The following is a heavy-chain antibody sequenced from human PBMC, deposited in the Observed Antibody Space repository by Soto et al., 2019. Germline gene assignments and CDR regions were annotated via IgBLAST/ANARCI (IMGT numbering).Heavy chain of an antibody. CDR3: ARHHVRGRTIAGAAEF. CDR1: GGSLSGYY. Sequence: QVQLQQWGAGLLKPSETLSLTCAVYGGSLSGYYWSXIRQXPGKALEWIGEINYSGNTNYNPSLKSRVTISVDTSKNQLFLNLSSVTAADTAMYYCARHHVRGRTIAGAAEFWGQGTLVTVSS. CDR2: INYSGNT. D-gene: IGHD1-26*01. J-gene: IGHJ4*02. V-gene: IGHV4-34*01.